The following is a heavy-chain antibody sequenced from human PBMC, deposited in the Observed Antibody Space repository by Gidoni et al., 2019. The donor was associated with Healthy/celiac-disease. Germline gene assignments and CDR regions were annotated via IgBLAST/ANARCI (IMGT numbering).Heavy chain of an antibody. D-gene: IGHD3-3*01. CDR2: FDPEDGET. CDR3: ATRGRITIFGVVMLGYYYMDV. J-gene: IGHJ6*03. V-gene: IGHV1-24*01. CDR1: GYTLTELS. Sequence: QVQLVQSGAEVKKPGASVKVSCKVSGYTLTELSMHWVRQAPGKGFEWMGGFDPEDGETIYAQKFQGRVTMTEDTSTDTAYMELSSLRSEDTAVYYCATRGRITIFGVVMLGYYYMDVWGKGTTVTVSS.